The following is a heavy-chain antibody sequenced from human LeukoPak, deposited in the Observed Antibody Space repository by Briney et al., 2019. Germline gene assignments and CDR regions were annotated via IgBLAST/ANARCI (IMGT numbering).Heavy chain of an antibody. CDR2: IRYDGSDK. Sequence: GGSLRLSCAASGFAFSSYGMHWVRQAPGKGLEWVAFIRYDGSDKYYADSVKGRFTISRDNSKNTLYLQMNSLRPEDTAVYYCSRDRLGGLDHCGQGTLVTVSS. CDR3: SRDRLGGLDH. V-gene: IGHV3-30*02. D-gene: IGHD5-12*01. J-gene: IGHJ4*02. CDR1: GFAFSSYG.